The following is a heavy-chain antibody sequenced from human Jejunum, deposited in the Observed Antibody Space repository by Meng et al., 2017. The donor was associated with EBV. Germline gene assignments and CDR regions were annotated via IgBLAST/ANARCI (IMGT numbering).Heavy chain of an antibody. CDR1: GGSFNYYY. D-gene: IGHD6-19*01. CDR3: ARKAVPGTFARPKFDY. J-gene: IGHJ4*02. CDR2: IIHSGST. V-gene: IGHV4-34*12. Sequence: QVQLQPWGAGLLKPSETLSLTCAVYGGSFNYYYWTWIRQPPGKGLEWIGEIIHSGSTNYDPSLKSRVTISVDRSKNQFSLKLTSVTAADTAVYYCARKAVPGTFARPKFDYWGQGTLVTVSS.